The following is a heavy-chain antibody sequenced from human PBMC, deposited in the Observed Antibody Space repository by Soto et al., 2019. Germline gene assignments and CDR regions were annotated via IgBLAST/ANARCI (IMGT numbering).Heavy chain of an antibody. V-gene: IGHV3-7*03. CDR3: ARKTDYGDVYFDY. CDR1: GFTFSSYW. Sequence: LRLSCAASGFTFSSYWMSWVRQAPGKGLEWVANIKQDGSGKYYVDSVKGRFTISRDNAKNSLYLQMNSLRAEDTAVYYCARKTDYGDVYFDYWGQGTLVTVSS. CDR2: IKQDGSGK. D-gene: IGHD4-17*01. J-gene: IGHJ4*02.